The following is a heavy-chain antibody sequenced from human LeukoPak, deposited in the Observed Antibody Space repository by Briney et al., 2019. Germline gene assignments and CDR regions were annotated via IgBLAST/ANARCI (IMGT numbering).Heavy chain of an antibody. V-gene: IGHV1-2*02. Sequence: ASVKVSCKASGYTFTGYHMHWVRQAPGQGLEWMGWINPNSGGTNYAQKFQGRVTMTRDTSISTAYMELSRLRSDDTAVYYCARVNPTTSYYDFWSGYYEIDYWGQGTLVTVSS. D-gene: IGHD3-3*01. J-gene: IGHJ4*02. CDR1: GYTFTGYH. CDR3: ARVNPTTSYYDFWSGYYEIDY. CDR2: INPNSGGT.